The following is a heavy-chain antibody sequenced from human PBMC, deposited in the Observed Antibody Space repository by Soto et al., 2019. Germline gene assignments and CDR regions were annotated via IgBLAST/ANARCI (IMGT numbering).Heavy chain of an antibody. J-gene: IGHJ4*02. CDR2: IIPIFGTA. CDR3: ARSGMTTVTPDY. D-gene: IGHD4-17*01. Sequence: GASVKVSFKASGGTFSRYAISWLRQAPGQGLEWMGGIIPIFGTANYAQKFQGRVTITADESTSTAYMELSSLRSEDTAVYYCARSGMTTVTPDYWGQGTLVTVSS. CDR1: GGTFSRYA. V-gene: IGHV1-69*13.